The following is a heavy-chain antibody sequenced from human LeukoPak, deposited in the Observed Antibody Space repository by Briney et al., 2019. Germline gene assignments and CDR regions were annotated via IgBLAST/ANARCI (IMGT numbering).Heavy chain of an antibody. CDR3: AGHPSLSYCSGGSCWFDP. V-gene: IGHV1-46*01. D-gene: IGHD2-15*01. CDR1: GYTFTDYH. Sequence: ASVKVSCKAFGYTFTDYHMHWVRQAPGQGLEWMGIINPSGGSTSYAQKFQGRVTMTRDTSTSTVYMELSSLRSEDTAVYYCAGHPSLSYCSGGSCWFDPWGQGTQVTVSS. CDR2: INPSGGST. J-gene: IGHJ5*02.